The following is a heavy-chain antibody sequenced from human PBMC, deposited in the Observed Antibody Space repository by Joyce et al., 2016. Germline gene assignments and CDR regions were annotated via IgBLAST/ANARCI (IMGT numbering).Heavy chain of an antibody. CDR1: GGSIRHSRYY. CDR3: ARGGYSYELDY. V-gene: IGHV4-39*07. CDR2: ILYSGTT. J-gene: IGHJ4*02. Sequence: QLQLQESGPEAVKPSRTLSLSCTVSGGSIRHSRYYWGWVRQPPGKGLELIGNILYSGTTYYDPSLGNPVSISVDESKSLFSLSLSSVTAADTAFYYCARGGYSYELDYWGQGTLVTVS. D-gene: IGHD5-12*01.